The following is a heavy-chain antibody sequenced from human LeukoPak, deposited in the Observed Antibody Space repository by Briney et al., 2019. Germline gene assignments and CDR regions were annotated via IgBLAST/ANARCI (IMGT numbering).Heavy chain of an antibody. Sequence: PGGSLRLSCAASGFTFSSYAMSWVRQAPGKGLEWVSAISGSGGSTYYADSVKGRFTISRDNSKNTLYLQMNSLRAEDTAVYYCARDGRRGYSYGYAPSLFDYWGQGTLVTVSS. CDR1: GFTFSSYA. CDR2: ISGSGGST. J-gene: IGHJ4*02. D-gene: IGHD5-18*01. V-gene: IGHV3-23*01. CDR3: ARDGRRGYSYGYAPSLFDY.